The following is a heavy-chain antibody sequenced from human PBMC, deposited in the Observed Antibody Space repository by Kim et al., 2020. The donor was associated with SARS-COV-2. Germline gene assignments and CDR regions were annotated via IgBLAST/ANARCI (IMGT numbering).Heavy chain of an antibody. CDR3: ASAGREYYFDY. Sequence: SETLSLTCTVSGGSISSSSYYWGWIRQPPGKGLEWIGSIYYSGSTYYNPSLKSRVTISVDTSKNQFSLKLSSVTAADTAVYYCASAGREYYFDYWGQGTLVTVSS. J-gene: IGHJ4*02. V-gene: IGHV4-39*01. D-gene: IGHD6-19*01. CDR1: GGSISSSSYY. CDR2: IYYSGST.